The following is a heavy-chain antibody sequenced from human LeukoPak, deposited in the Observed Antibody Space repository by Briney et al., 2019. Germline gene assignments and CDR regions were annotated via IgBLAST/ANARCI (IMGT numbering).Heavy chain of an antibody. J-gene: IGHJ4*02. CDR1: GFTLSTYV. CDR2: ISGRDVST. CDR3: ANAKYYSSRWSLYYFNY. V-gene: IGHV3-23*01. Sequence: SGGSLRLSCAASGFTLSTYVMSWVRQAPGKGLEWVSTISGRDVSTDYADSVKGRFTISRDNSKNTLYLQMNSLRAEDTAVYYCANAKYYSSRWSLYYFNYWGQGTLVTVSS. D-gene: IGHD6-13*01.